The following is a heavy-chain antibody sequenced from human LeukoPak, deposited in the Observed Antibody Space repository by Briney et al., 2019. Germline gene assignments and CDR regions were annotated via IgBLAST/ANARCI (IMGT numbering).Heavy chain of an antibody. CDR1: GYTFTSYY. CDR3: ASPAPPLYYYDSSGYRYYGMDV. D-gene: IGHD3-22*01. CDR2: INPSGGST. Sequence: GASVKVSCKASGYTFTSYYMHWVRQAPGQGLEWMGIINPSGGSTSYAQKFQGRVTITADKSTSTAYMELSSLRSEDTAMYYCASPAPPLYYYDSSGYRYYGMDVWGQGTTVTVSS. J-gene: IGHJ6*02. V-gene: IGHV1-46*01.